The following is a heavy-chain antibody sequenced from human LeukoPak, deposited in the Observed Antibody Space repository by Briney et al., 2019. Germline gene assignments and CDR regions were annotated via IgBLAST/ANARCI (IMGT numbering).Heavy chain of an antibody. Sequence: PGGSLRLSCAASGFTVSSNYMSWVRQAPGKGLEWVSGISGRGGSTDYADSVKGRFTISRDNSKNTLYLQMNSLRDEDTAVYYCAKDAHWILFDDWGQGTLVTVSS. J-gene: IGHJ4*02. CDR2: ISGRGGST. V-gene: IGHV3-23*01. CDR1: GFTVSSNY. D-gene: IGHD2-2*03. CDR3: AKDAHWILFDD.